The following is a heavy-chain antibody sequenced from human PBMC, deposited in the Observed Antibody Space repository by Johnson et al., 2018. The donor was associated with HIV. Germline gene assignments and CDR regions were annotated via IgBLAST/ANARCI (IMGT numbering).Heavy chain of an antibody. V-gene: IGHV3-30-3*01. D-gene: IGHD2-15*01. CDR2: ISYAGSNK. CDR3: ARDPRGLGVGPGEAFDI. Sequence: QVQLVESGGGVVQPGRSLRLSCAASGFTFSSYAMHWVRQAPGKGLEWVAVISYAGSNKYYADSVKGRFPISRDNSKNTLYLQMNSLRAEDTAVYYCARDPRGLGVGPGEAFDIWGQGTMVTVSS. CDR1: GFTFSSYA. J-gene: IGHJ3*02.